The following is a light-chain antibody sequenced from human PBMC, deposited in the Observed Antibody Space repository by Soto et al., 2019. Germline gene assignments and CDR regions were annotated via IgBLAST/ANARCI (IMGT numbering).Light chain of an antibody. CDR1: QGLTYD. CDR2: AAS. V-gene: IGKV1-39*01. Sequence: DILMTQFPSSLSASVGDRVTITCRASQGLTYDLNWYQQKPGRAPDLLIYAASGLQGGVPSRFSGSGSGTEFTLTISSLRPEDFATYYCQQSNSSPYTFGQGTKLEIK. CDR3: QQSNSSPYT. J-gene: IGKJ2*01.